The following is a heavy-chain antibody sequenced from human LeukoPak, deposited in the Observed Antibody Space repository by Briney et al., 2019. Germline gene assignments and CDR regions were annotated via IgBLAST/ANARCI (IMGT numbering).Heavy chain of an antibody. CDR2: INPSGGST. CDR1: GYTFTTYF. J-gene: IGHJ4*02. CDR3: AKSPRYYFDY. V-gene: IGHV1-46*01. Sequence: ASVKVSCKASGYTFTTYFMHWVRQAPGQGLEWMGIINPSGGSTIYAQKFQGRVTMTRDTSTSTVYMELSSLRSEDTAVYYCAKSPRYYFDYWGQGTLVTVSS.